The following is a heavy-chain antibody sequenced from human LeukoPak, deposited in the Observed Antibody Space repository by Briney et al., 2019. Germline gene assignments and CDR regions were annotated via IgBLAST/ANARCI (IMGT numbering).Heavy chain of an antibody. Sequence: SETLSLTCTVSGASMTDYYWSWIRQPPGKGLEWIAYSHYSGETKYNPSLKSRITISVDTSKNQFSLKLGSVTAADTAVYFCARQPGGTAAFDIWGQGTTVTVSA. CDR3: ARQPGGTAAFDI. J-gene: IGHJ3*02. CDR1: GASMTDYY. CDR2: SHYSGET. V-gene: IGHV4-59*08. D-gene: IGHD1-14*01.